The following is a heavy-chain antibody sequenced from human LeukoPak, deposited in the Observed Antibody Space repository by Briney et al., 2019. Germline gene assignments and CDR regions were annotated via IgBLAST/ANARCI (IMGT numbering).Heavy chain of an antibody. J-gene: IGHJ6*02. CDR1: GFTFSESW. D-gene: IGHD3-16*01. CDR2: MNEDGSEK. V-gene: IGHV3-7*01. CDR3: ATYSHWVAGDV. Sequence: GGSLRLSCATSGFTFSESWMSWVRQAPGKGLEWVANMNEDGSEKDYVDSVKGRFTISRDNARKSLYLQMSSLRAEDTAVYYCATYSHWVAGDVWGQGTTVTVSS.